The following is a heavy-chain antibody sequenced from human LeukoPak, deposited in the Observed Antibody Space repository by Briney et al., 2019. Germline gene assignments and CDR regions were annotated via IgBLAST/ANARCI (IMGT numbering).Heavy chain of an antibody. CDR1: GFTFSSYS. Sequence: PGGSLRLSCAASGFTFSSYSMNWVRQAPGKGLEWVSYISSSSSTIYYADSVKGRFTISRDNSKNTLYLQMNSLRTEDTAVYYCAREGGSYYEFFDYWGQGTLVTVSS. CDR3: AREGGSYYEFFDY. J-gene: IGHJ4*02. D-gene: IGHD1-26*01. V-gene: IGHV3-48*01. CDR2: ISSSSSTI.